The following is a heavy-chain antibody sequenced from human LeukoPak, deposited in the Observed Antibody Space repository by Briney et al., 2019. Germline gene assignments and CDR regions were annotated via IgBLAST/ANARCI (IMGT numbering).Heavy chain of an antibody. Sequence: GASVKVSCTASGYTFTSYGISWVRQAPGQGLEWMGWISAYNGNTNYAQKLQGRVTMTTDTSTSTAYMELRSLRSDDTAVYYCARSPVVVPAAITRDWFDPWGQGTLVTVSS. J-gene: IGHJ5*02. CDR1: GYTFTSYG. V-gene: IGHV1-18*01. D-gene: IGHD2-2*01. CDR2: ISAYNGNT. CDR3: ARSPVVVPAAITRDWFDP.